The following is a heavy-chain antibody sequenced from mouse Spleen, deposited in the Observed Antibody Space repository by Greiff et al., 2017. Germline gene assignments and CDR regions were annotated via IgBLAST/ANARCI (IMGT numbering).Heavy chain of an antibody. CDR2: INSDGGST. Sequence: EVKLMESGGGLVQPGESLKLSCESNEYEFPSHDMSWVRKTPEKRLELIAAINSDGGSTYYPDTMERRFIISRDNTKKTLYLQMSSLRSEDTALYYCASLDRTCAMDYWGQGTSVTVSS. CDR3: ASLDRTCAMDY. V-gene: IGHV5-2*01. J-gene: IGHJ4*01. D-gene: IGHD3-2*01. CDR1: EYEFPSHD.